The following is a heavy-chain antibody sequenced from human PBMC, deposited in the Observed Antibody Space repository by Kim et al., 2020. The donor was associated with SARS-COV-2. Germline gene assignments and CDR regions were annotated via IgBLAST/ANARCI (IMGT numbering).Heavy chain of an antibody. J-gene: IGHJ4*02. CDR3: AKDDSRGYSPYYYFDY. D-gene: IGHD3-22*01. Sequence: ESVKGRFTISRDKAKNSRYLRMNSLRAEDTALYYCAKDDSRGYSPYYYFDYWGQGTLVTVSS. V-gene: IGHV3-9*01.